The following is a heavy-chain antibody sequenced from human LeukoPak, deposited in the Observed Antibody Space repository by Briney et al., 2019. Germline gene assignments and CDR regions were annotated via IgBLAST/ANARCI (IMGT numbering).Heavy chain of an antibody. D-gene: IGHD5-12*01. CDR1: GINFRGYW. CDR2: MKQDGSEK. Sequence: GGSLRLSCAVSGINFRGYWMAWVRQAPGKGLEWVANMKQDGSEKYYVDSVKGRFTISRDNAKNSLYLEMNSLRVEDTSVYYCARDLGHTGYDLYDYWGQGTLVTVSS. CDR3: ARDLGHTGYDLYDY. V-gene: IGHV3-7*01. J-gene: IGHJ4*02.